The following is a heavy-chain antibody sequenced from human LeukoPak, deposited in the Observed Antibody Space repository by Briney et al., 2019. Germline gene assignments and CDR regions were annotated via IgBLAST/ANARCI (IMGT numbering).Heavy chain of an antibody. V-gene: IGHV4-34*01. D-gene: IGHD4-11*01. Sequence: SETLALTCAVYGGFFSGYYWSWIRQPPGKGLEWIGEINHSGSNNYNRSLMSRVTISVDTSKNQFSLKLSSVTAAYTSVYYCSRTSFQYREARRPISDYTAFWGKGTTVTVSS. CDR2: INHSGSN. J-gene: IGHJ6*04. CDR3: SRTSFQYREARRPISDYTAF. CDR1: GGFFSGYY.